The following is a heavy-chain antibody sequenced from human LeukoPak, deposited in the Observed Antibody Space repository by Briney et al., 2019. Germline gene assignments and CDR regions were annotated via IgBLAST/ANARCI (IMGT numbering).Heavy chain of an antibody. CDR2: INSDGSST. D-gene: IGHD4-17*01. CDR1: GFTFSDYW. V-gene: IGHV3-74*01. J-gene: IGHJ4*02. Sequence: PGGSLRLSCAASGFTFSDYWIHWVRHAPGKGLVWVSRINSDGSSTSYADSVKGRFTISRDNAKNTLYLQMNSLRAEDTAVYYCARAPYGYFDYWGQGTLVTVSS. CDR3: ARAPYGYFDY.